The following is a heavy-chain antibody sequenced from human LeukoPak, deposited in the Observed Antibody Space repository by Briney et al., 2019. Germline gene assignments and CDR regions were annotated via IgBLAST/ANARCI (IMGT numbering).Heavy chain of an antibody. CDR1: GYTFTNYG. CDR2: ISGYNGNT. D-gene: IGHD6-19*01. Sequence: ASVKVSCKAFGYTFTNYGISWVRQAPGQGLEWMGWISGYNGNTNYAQKLQGRVTMTRDTSISTAYMELSRLRSDDTAVYYCARAGVGEQWLVLWYMDVWGKGTTVTVSS. V-gene: IGHV1-18*01. CDR3: ARAGVGEQWLVLWYMDV. J-gene: IGHJ6*03.